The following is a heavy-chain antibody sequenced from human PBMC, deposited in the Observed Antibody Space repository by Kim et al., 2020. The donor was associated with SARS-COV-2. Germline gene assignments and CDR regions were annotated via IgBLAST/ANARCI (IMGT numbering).Heavy chain of an antibody. D-gene: IGHD3-10*01. CDR1: GFIFSDYY. V-gene: IGHV3-11*01. CDR3: ARVPFGDLSAYYFDL. CDR2: ISSSGSYV. Sequence: GGSLRLSCAASGFIFSDYYMTWIRQAPGKGLEWVSYISSSGSYVNYADSVKGRFTISRDNAKNSLYLQMSSLRAEDTALYYCARVPFGDLSAYYFDLWGQGTLVTLST. J-gene: IGHJ4*02.